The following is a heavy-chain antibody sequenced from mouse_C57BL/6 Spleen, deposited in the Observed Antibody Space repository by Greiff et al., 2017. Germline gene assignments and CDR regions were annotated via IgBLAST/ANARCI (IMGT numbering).Heavy chain of an antibody. V-gene: IGHV1-18*01. CDR3: AREGGDSSGYWFAY. Sequence: EVKLQESGPELVKPGASVKIPCKASGYTFTDYNMDWVKQSHGKSLEWIGDINPNNGGTIYNQKFKGKATLTVDKSSSTAYMELRSLTSEDTAVYYCAREGGDSSGYWFAYWGQGTLVTVSA. J-gene: IGHJ3*01. CDR1: GYTFTDYN. D-gene: IGHD3-2*02. CDR2: INPNNGGT.